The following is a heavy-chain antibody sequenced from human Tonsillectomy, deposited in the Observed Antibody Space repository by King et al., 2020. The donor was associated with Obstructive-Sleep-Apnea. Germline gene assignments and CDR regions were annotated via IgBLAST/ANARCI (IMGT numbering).Heavy chain of an antibody. V-gene: IGHV4-59*01. CDR2: IYNSGST. CDR3: ARLGCSSTSCYGFRYNWFDP. D-gene: IGHD2-2*01. J-gene: IGHJ5*02. Sequence: VQLQESGPGLVKPSETLSLTCTVSGGSISSYYWSWIRQPPGKGLEWIGYIYNSGSTNYNPSLKSRVTISVDTSKNQFSLKLSSVTAADTAVYYCARLGCSSTSCYGFRYNWFDPWGQGTLVTVSS. CDR1: GGSISSYY.